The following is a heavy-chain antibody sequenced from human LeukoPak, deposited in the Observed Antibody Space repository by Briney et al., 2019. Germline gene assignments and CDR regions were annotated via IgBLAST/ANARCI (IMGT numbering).Heavy chain of an antibody. D-gene: IGHD4-23*01. J-gene: IGHJ3*02. Sequence: ASVKVSCKASGYTFTSYGISWVRQAPGQGLEWMGWISAYNGNTNYAQKLQGRVTMTTDTSTSTAYMELRRLRSDDTAVYYCARETRTTVVPTAFDIWGQGTMVTVSS. V-gene: IGHV1-18*01. CDR3: ARETRTTVVPTAFDI. CDR1: GYTFTSYG. CDR2: ISAYNGNT.